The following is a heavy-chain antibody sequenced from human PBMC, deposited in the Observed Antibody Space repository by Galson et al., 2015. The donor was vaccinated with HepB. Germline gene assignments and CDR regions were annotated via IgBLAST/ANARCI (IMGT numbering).Heavy chain of an antibody. D-gene: IGHD5-24*01. CDR3: ARDSVNGLRFDP. J-gene: IGHJ5*02. Sequence: SLRLSCAASGFTFGSYTMNWVRQAPGKGLEWVSSISSTNIYIYYADSVKGRFTISRDNAKNSLYLQMNSLRAEDMAVYYCARDSVNGLRFDPWGQGTLVTVSS. CDR2: ISSTNIYI. V-gene: IGHV3-21*01. CDR1: GFTFGSYT.